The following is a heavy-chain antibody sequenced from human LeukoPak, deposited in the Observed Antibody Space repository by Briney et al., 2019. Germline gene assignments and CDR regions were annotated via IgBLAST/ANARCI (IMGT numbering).Heavy chain of an antibody. D-gene: IGHD5-24*01. CDR3: ARERWLQSLIDY. CDR1: GGTFSSYA. CDR2: IIPIFGTA. Sequence: ASVKVSCKASGGTFSSYAISWVRQAPGQGLEWMGRIIPIFGTANYAQKFQGRVTITADKSTSTAYMELSSLRSEDTAVYYCARERWLQSLIDYWGQGTLVTVSS. V-gene: IGHV1-69*06. J-gene: IGHJ4*02.